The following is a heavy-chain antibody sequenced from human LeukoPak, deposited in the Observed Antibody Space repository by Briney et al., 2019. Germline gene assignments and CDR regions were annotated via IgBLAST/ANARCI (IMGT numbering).Heavy chain of an antibody. V-gene: IGHV1-2*02. D-gene: IGHD6-13*01. CDR1: GYTFTDYY. CDR3: ARGPSSWNGLGAFDI. Sequence: GASVKVSCKASGYTFTDYYIHWLRQAPGQGLEWMGWINPNSGGTNSARKFQGRVTMTRDTSISTSFMELNRLRYDDTAVYYCARGPSSWNGLGAFDIWGQGTMVTVSS. J-gene: IGHJ3*02. CDR2: INPNSGGT.